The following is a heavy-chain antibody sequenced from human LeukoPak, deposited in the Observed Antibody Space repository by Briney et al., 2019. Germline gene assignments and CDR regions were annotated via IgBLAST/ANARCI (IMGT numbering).Heavy chain of an antibody. J-gene: IGHJ4*02. Sequence: PGGSLRLSCAASGFTFSDYSMNWVRQAPGKGLEWISYIGIDSGNTNYADSVKRRFTISGDKAKNSLYLQMNSLRVEDTAVYYCARDYKYAFDNWGQGTLVTVSS. D-gene: IGHD5-24*01. V-gene: IGHV3-48*01. CDR1: GFTFSDYS. CDR2: IGIDSGNT. CDR3: ARDYKYAFDN.